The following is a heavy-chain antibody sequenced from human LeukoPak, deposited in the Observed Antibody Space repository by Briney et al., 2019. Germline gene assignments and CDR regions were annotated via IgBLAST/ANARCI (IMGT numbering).Heavy chain of an antibody. CDR3: ARGVNYFVLEY. J-gene: IGHJ4*02. CDR2: ISPSGGIT. Sequence: GGSLRLSCAASGFTFNTYAMSWVRQAPGKGLEWVSAISPSGGITYYEDSVKGRFTISRDNSKNTLYLQMNSLRAEDTAVYYCARGVNYFVLEYWGQGTLVTISS. V-gene: IGHV3-23*01. CDR1: GFTFNTYA. D-gene: IGHD3-10*02.